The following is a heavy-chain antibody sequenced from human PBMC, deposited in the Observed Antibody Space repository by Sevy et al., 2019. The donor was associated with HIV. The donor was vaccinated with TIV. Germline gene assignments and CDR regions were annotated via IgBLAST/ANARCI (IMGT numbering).Heavy chain of an antibody. Sequence: GGSLRLSCAASGFTFSKAWMSWVRQAPGKGLEWVGRIKSNTDGGTKDYAEHVKGRFTISRDYSKNTLYLQVNSLKTDDTAVYYCTTKKDSWSGYFYFDYWGQGTLVTVSS. CDR2: IKSNTDGGTK. J-gene: IGHJ4*02. D-gene: IGHD3-3*01. CDR1: GFTFSKAW. V-gene: IGHV3-15*01. CDR3: TTKKDSWSGYFYFDY.